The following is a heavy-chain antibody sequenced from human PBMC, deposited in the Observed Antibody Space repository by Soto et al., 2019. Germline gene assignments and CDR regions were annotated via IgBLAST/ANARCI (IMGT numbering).Heavy chain of an antibody. CDR2: ISGSGVST. J-gene: IGHJ4*02. Sequence: EVQLLESGGGLVQPGGSLRLSCAASGFSLSSRAMSWVRQAPGKGLEWVSTISGSGVSTYYPDSVRGRFTISKDNSKNTVYLQMNSLRAEDTAVYYCVKAVYLLDFDYWGQGTLVTVSS. D-gene: IGHD1-20*01. CDR1: GFSLSSRA. V-gene: IGHV3-23*01. CDR3: VKAVYLLDFDY.